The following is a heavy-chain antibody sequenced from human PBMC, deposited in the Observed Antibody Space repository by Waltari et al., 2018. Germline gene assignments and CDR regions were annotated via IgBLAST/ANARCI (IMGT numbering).Heavy chain of an antibody. CDR3: AKDKRHYDSSGYYDY. J-gene: IGHJ4*02. CDR2: IWYDGSNK. D-gene: IGHD3-22*01. CDR1: GFTFSSYG. Sequence: QVQLVDSGGGVVQPGRSLRLSCAASGFTFSSYGMHWVRQDPGKGQAWVAVIWYDGSNKYYADSVKGRFTISRDNSKNTLYLQMNSLRAEDTAMYYCAKDKRHYDSSGYYDYWGQGTLVTVSS. V-gene: IGHV3-30*18.